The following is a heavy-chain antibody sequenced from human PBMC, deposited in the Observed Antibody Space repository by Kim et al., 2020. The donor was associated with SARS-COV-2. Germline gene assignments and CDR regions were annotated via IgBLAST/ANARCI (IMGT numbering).Heavy chain of an antibody. D-gene: IGHD4-17*01. V-gene: IGHV4-39*01. CDR2: IYYSGST. Sequence: SETLSLTCTVSGGSISSSSYYWGWIRQPPGKGLEWIGSIYYSGSTYYNPSLKSRVTISVDTSKNQFSLKLSSVTAADTAVYYCVARSPDYGDYGVPTGPELQGTLDYWGQGTLVTVSS. J-gene: IGHJ4*02. CDR3: VARSPDYGDYGVPTGPELQGTLDY. CDR1: GGSISSSSYY.